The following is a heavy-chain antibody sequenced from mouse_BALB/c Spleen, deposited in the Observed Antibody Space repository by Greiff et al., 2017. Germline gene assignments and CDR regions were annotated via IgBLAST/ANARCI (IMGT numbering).Heavy chain of an antibody. D-gene: IGHD2-14*01. J-gene: IGHJ3*01. V-gene: IGHV3-2*02. CDR3: ARWGYDVAY. Sequence: EVHLVESGPGLVKPSQSLSLTCTVTGYSITSDYAWNWIRQFPGNKLEWMGYISYSGSTSYNPSLKSRISITRDTSKNQFFLQLNSVTTEDTATYYCARWGYDVAYWGQGTLVTVSA. CDR1: GYSITSDYA. CDR2: ISYSGST.